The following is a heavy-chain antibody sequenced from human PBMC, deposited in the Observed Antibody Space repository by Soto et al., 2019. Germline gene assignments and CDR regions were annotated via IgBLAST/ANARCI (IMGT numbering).Heavy chain of an antibody. Sequence: LSLTCRVSGGSMSGYYWSWVRLAPGKGLEWIGYVYYTGSTNYNPSLQSRVSISVDTSNKHFSLSLSLVTAADTAVYFCARSIAVPSGHIDHWGQGIRVTVSS. J-gene: IGHJ4*02. CDR1: GGSMSGYY. D-gene: IGHD6-6*01. CDR2: VYYTGST. V-gene: IGHV4-59*01. CDR3: ARSIAVPSGHIDH.